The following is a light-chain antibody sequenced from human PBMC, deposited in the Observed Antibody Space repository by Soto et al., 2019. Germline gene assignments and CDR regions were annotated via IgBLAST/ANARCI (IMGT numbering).Light chain of an antibody. CDR2: DVN. CDR3: VSFAGGTYV. CDR1: SSDVGGYIF. Sequence: QSVLTQPPSASGSPGQSVTISCTGTSSDVGGYIFVSWYQQHPGKVPKLIIYDVNKRPSGVPDRFSGSKHGNTASLTVSGLQAEDEGDYYCVSFAGGTYVFGTGTKVTVL. V-gene: IGLV2-8*01. J-gene: IGLJ1*01.